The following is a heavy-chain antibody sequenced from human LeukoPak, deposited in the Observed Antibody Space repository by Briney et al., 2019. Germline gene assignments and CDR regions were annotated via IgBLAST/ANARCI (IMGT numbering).Heavy chain of an antibody. V-gene: IGHV5-51*01. CDR2: IYPGDSDT. CDR1: GYTFTNYW. Sequence: GESLKISCKGSGYTFTNYWIGWVRQMPGKGLEWMGIIYPGDSDTRYSPSSQGQVTFSADKSISTAYLHWSSLKASDTAMYFCARRSVLTQLDAFDVWGQGTTVTVSS. J-gene: IGHJ3*01. CDR3: ARRSVLTQLDAFDV. D-gene: IGHD4/OR15-4a*01.